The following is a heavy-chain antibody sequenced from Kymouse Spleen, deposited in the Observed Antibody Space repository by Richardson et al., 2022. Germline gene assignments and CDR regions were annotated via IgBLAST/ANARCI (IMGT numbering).Heavy chain of an antibody. CDR2: IKSKTDGGTT. CDR1: GFTFSNAW. Sequence: EVQLVESGGGLVKPGGSLRLSCAASGFTFSNAWMSWVRQAPGKGLEWVGRIKSKTDGGTTDYAAPVKGRFTISRDDSKNTLYLQMNSLKTEDTAVYYCTTDPLEYSSSSWGSGSYYPFDYWGQGTLVTVSS. J-gene: IGHJ4*02. V-gene: IGHV3-15*01. D-gene: IGHD6-6*01. CDR3: TTDPLEYSSSSWGSGSYYPFDY.